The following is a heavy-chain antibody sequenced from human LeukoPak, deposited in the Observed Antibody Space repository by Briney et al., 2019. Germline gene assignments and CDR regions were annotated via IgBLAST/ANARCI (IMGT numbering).Heavy chain of an antibody. V-gene: IGHV3-53*01. Sequence: PGGSLRLSCAASGFTVSSNYMSWVRQAPWKGLEWVSVIYSGGSTYYADSVKGRFTISRDNSKNTLYLQMNSLRAEDTAVYYCARDQYSSSRFDYWGQGTLVTVSS. D-gene: IGHD6-6*01. CDR3: ARDQYSSSRFDY. CDR2: IYSGGST. CDR1: GFTVSSNY. J-gene: IGHJ4*02.